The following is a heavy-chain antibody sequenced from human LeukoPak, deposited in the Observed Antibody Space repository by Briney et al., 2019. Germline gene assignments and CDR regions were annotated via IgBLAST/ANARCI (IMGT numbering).Heavy chain of an antibody. J-gene: IGHJ4*02. CDR3: ARVDSAFGGVIVIPFDY. CDR2: ISSSSSYI. Sequence: GGSLRLSCAASGFTVSSNYMSWVRQAPGKGLEWVSSISSSSSYIYYADSVKGRFTISRDNAKNSLYLQMNSLRAEDTAVYYCARVDSAFGGVIVIPFDYWGQGTLVTVSS. V-gene: IGHV3-21*01. CDR1: GFTVSSNY. D-gene: IGHD3-16*02.